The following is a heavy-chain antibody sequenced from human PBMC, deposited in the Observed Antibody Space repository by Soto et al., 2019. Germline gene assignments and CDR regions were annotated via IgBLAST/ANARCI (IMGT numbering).Heavy chain of an antibody. D-gene: IGHD1-26*01. Sequence: SETRFLACILSVVSITSYHCGWVRQFPVNGLEWMAYTSYTGNTNYNPSLQSRVTISMDTSKNQLSLKLTSMTAADTEVYYCARDMNDAFNHYFDRWGQGTLVTVSS. CDR2: TSYTGNT. CDR1: VVSITSYH. V-gene: IGHV4-59*01. J-gene: IGHJ5*02. CDR3: ARDMNDAFNHYFDR.